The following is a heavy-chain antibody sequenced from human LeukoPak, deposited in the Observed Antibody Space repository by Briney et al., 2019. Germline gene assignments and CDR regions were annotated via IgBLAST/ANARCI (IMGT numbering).Heavy chain of an antibody. J-gene: IGHJ4*02. CDR1: GGSFSGYY. CDR2: INHSGST. V-gene: IGHV4-34*01. CDR3: ARTIGLTPFDY. Sequence: KPSQTLSPTCAVYGGSFSGYYWGCIRQPPGKGLEWIGEINHSGSTNYNPSLKGRVTISVDTSKNQFSLKLSSVTAADTAVYYCARTIGLTPFDYWGQGTLVTVSS. D-gene: IGHD2/OR15-2a*01.